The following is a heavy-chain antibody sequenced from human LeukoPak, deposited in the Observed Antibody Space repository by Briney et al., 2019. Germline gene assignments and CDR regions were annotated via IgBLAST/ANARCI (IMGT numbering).Heavy chain of an antibody. J-gene: IGHJ4*02. CDR3: ARDDSSGYYPTMPDY. CDR2: ISYDGSNK. D-gene: IGHD3-22*01. CDR1: GFTFSSYA. Sequence: PGRSLRLSCAAAGFTFSSYAMHWVRQAPGKGLEWVAVISYDGSNKYYADSVKGRFTNSRDNSKNTLYLQMNSLRAEETAVYYCARDDSSGYYPTMPDYWGQGTLVTVSS. V-gene: IGHV3-30-3*01.